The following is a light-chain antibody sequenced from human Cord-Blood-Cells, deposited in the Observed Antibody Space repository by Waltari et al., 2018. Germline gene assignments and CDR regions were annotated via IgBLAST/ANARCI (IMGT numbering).Light chain of an antibody. J-gene: IGKJ4*01. CDR1: QSVSSY. CDR3: QQRSNWLT. CDR2: DAS. V-gene: IGKV3-11*01. Sequence: EIVLTRSPATLSLSPGERATLSCRASQSVSSYLAWYQQTPGQAPRLLIYDASNRATGIPARFSGSGSGTDFTLTISSLEPEDFAVYYCQQRSNWLTFGGGTKVEIK.